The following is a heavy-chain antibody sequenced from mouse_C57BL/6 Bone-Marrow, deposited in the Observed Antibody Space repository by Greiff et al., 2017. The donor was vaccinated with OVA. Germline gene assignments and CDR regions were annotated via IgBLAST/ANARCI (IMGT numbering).Heavy chain of an antibody. V-gene: IGHV5-6*01. CDR3: ARQYLAWFAY. CDR2: ISSGGSYT. Sequence: EVKLMESGGDLVKPGGSLKLSCAASGFTFSSYGMSWVRQTPDKRLEWVATISSGGSYTYYPASVKGRFTISRDNAKNTLYLQMSSLKSEDTAMYYCARQYLAWFAYWGQGTLVTVSA. CDR1: GFTFSSYG. J-gene: IGHJ3*01.